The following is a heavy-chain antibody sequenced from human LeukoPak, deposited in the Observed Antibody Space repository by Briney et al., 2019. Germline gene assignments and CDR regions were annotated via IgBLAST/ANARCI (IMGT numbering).Heavy chain of an antibody. CDR3: ARDNWWSGYFTYYYYYMDV. CDR1: GFTFSSYA. D-gene: IGHD3-3*01. J-gene: IGHJ6*03. CDR2: ISYDGSNK. V-gene: IGHV3-30-3*01. Sequence: GGSLRLSCAASGFTFSSYAMHWVRQAPGKGLEWVAVISYDGSNKYYADSVKGRFTISRDNSKNTLYLQMNSLRAEDTAVYYCARDNWWSGYFTYYYYYMDVWGKGTTVTVSS.